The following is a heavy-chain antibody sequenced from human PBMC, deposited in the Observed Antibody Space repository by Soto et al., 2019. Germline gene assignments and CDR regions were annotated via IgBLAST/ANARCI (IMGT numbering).Heavy chain of an antibody. D-gene: IGHD6-13*01. CDR1: GGSISSYY. Sequence: PSETLSLTCTVSGGSISSYYWSWIRQPPGKGLEWIGYIYYSGSTNYNPSLKSRVTISVDTSKNQFSLKLSSVTAADTAVYYCARDYFGGGPYSSSTGWFDPWGQGTRVTVS. CDR3: ARDYFGGGPYSSSTGWFDP. J-gene: IGHJ5*02. V-gene: IGHV4-59*01. CDR2: IYYSGST.